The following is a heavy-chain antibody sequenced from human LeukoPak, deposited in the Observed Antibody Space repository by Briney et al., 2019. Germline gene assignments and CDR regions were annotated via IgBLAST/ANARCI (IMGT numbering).Heavy chain of an antibody. CDR3: AREGIDYTNFYNYFYMDV. D-gene: IGHD4-11*01. CDR2: IKRDGSEK. CDR1: GFTFSSYW. J-gene: IGHJ6*03. Sequence: GGSLRLSCAASGFTFSSYWMCWVRQAPGKGLEWVANIKRDGSEKYSVDSVKGRFTISRDNVKNSLYLQMNSLRAEDTAVYYCAREGIDYTNFYNYFYMDVWGKGTTVTVS. V-gene: IGHV3-7*01.